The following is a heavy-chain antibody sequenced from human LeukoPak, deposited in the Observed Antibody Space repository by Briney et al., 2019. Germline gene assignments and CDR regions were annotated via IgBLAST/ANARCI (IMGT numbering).Heavy chain of an antibody. J-gene: IGHJ6*02. V-gene: IGHV4-34*01. CDR3: ARVPVSYYYYYGMDV. Sequence: PSETLSLTCAVYGGSFSGYYWGWIRQPPRKGLEWIGEINHSGSTNYNPSLKSRVTISVDTSKNQFSLKLSSVTAADTAVYYCARVPVSYYYYYGMDVWGQGTTVTVSS. CDR2: INHSGST. CDR1: GGSFSGYY.